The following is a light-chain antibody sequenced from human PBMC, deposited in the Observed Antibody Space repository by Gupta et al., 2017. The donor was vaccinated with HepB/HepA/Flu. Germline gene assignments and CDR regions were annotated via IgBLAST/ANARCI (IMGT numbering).Light chain of an antibody. Sequence: EIVMTQSPATLAVPPGESCTPSRRASHSVSSNLARYQQKPGQAPRLLIYGASTRAAGSPARLSGSRSGTEFTLTISSLLSEDFAVYYCQKYNNWPPYTFGQGTKLEIK. CDR2: GAS. J-gene: IGKJ2*01. V-gene: IGKV3-15*01. CDR1: HSVSSN. CDR3: QKYNNWPPYT.